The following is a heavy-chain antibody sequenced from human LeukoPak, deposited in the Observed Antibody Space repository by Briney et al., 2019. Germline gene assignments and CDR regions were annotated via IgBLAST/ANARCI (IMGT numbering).Heavy chain of an antibody. V-gene: IGHV3-21*01. CDR1: GFTFGSYA. J-gene: IGHJ5*02. CDR2: ISSGSSFI. CDR3: VRDQGGERWFDP. D-gene: IGHD3-16*01. Sequence: PGGSLRLSCAASGFTFGSYAMNWVRQAPGKGLEWVSSISSGSSFIYYADSVKGRFTIARDNAKNSLYLQMNSLRPKDTAIYYCVRDQGGERWFDPWGQGTLVTVSS.